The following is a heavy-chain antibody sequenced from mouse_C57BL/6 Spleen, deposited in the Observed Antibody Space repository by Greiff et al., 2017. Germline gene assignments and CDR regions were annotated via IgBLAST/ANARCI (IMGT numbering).Heavy chain of an antibody. CDR3: AREEGIYYGNYSYAMDY. D-gene: IGHD2-1*01. Sequence: EVQLHQSGPELVKPGASVKIPCKASGYTFTDYNMDWVKQSHGKSLEWIGDINPNNGGTIYNQKFKGKATLTVDKSSSTAYMELRRLTSEDTAVYYWAREEGIYYGNYSYAMDYWGQGTSVTVSS. V-gene: IGHV1-18*01. CDR1: GYTFTDYN. CDR2: INPNNGGT. J-gene: IGHJ4*01.